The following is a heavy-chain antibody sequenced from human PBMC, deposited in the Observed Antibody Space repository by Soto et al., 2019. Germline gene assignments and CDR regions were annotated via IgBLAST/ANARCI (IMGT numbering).Heavy chain of an antibody. Sequence: SETLSLTCTVSGGSISSYYWIWIRQPPGKGLEWIGYISYSGSTNYNPSLKSRVSISVDTSQNHFSLKLSSVTAADTAVYFCVRIIYCTNGFCSPLYAMDVWGQGTAVTVSS. CDR3: VRIIYCTNGFCSPLYAMDV. D-gene: IGHD2-8*01. CDR2: ISYSGST. CDR1: GGSISSYY. J-gene: IGHJ6*02. V-gene: IGHV4-59*08.